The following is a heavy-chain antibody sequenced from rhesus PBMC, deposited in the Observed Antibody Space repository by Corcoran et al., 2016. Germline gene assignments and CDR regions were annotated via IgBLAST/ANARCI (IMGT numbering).Heavy chain of an antibody. Sequence: EVQLVETGGGLVQPGGSLQVSCTASGFSFSPYGMSWVPQAPGKGLEGGSAIKKGGGTTYDADSVKGRFTISRDNSKNTLSLQMNSLRAEDTAVYYCAKDGTVTRYYFDYWGQGVLVTVSS. D-gene: IGHD3-9*01. CDR3: AKDGTVTRYYFDY. CDR2: IKKGGGTT. CDR1: GFSFSPYG. V-gene: IGHV3S5*01. J-gene: IGHJ4*01.